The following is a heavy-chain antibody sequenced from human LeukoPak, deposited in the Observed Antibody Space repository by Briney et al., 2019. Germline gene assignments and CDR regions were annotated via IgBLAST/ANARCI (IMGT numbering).Heavy chain of an antibody. CDR1: GGSISSSSYY. CDR2: YSGST. V-gene: IGHV4-39*01. CDR3: ARSSYGAGSKPYWVDY. Sequence: SETLSLTCTVSGGSISSSSYYWGWIRQPPGKGLEYIGSYSGSTYYNPSLKSRVTISVDTSKKQFSLKLSSVTAADTAVYYCARSSYGAGSKPYWVDYWGQGTLVTVSS. D-gene: IGHD3-10*01. J-gene: IGHJ4*02.